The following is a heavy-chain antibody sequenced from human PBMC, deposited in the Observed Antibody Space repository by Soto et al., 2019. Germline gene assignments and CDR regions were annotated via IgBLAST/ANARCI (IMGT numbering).Heavy chain of an antibody. J-gene: IGHJ4*02. Sequence: GGSLRLSCAASGFTVSSYAMNWVRQAPGKGLEWVSAISGSGDSTYYADSVKGRFTIFRDSSKNTLYLQMNSLRAEDTAVYYCAKARAQYYDFWSGYPVDYWGQGTLVTVSS. CDR3: AKARAQYYDFWSGYPVDY. D-gene: IGHD3-3*01. V-gene: IGHV3-23*01. CDR2: ISGSGDST. CDR1: GFTVSSYA.